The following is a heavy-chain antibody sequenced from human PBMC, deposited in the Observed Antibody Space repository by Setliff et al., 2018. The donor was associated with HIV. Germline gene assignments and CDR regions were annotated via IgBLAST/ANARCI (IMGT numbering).Heavy chain of an antibody. D-gene: IGHD2-2*01. V-gene: IGHV4-4*08. CDR2: IYSSGST. J-gene: IGHJ6*03. CDR3: ARDRDIVVVPASPQGYYYYMDV. Sequence: SETLSLTCTVSGDSISNYYWSWVRQPPGKGLEWIGRIYSSGSTNYNPSLKSRVTISINTSKNQFSLKLSSVTAADTAVYYCARDRDIVVVPASPQGYYYYMDVWGKGTTVTVSS. CDR1: GDSISNYY.